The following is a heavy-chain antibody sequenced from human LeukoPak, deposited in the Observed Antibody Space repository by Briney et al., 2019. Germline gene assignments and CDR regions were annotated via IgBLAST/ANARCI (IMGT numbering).Heavy chain of an antibody. CDR2: IIPIFGTA. D-gene: IGHD1-26*01. CDR1: GGTFSSYA. Sequence: GASVKVSCKASGGTFSSYAISWVRQAPGQGLEWMGGIIPIFGTANYAQKFQGRVTITTDESTSTAYMELSSLRSEDTAVYYCARDPRGYSGSYYPPAFDIWGQGTMVTVSS. J-gene: IGHJ3*02. V-gene: IGHV1-69*05. CDR3: ARDPRGYSGSYYPPAFDI.